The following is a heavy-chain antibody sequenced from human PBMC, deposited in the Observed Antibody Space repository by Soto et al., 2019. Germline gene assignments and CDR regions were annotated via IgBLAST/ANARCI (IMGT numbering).Heavy chain of an antibody. CDR1: GGSISSYY. Sequence: SETLSLTCTVSGGSISSYYWSWIRQPAGKGLEWIGRIYTSGSTNYNPSLKSRVTISVDTSKNQFSLKLSSVIAADTAVYYCARSRGTAMASPPHFDYWGQGTLVTVSS. CDR2: IYTSGST. V-gene: IGHV4-4*07. J-gene: IGHJ4*02. D-gene: IGHD5-18*01. CDR3: ARSRGTAMASPPHFDY.